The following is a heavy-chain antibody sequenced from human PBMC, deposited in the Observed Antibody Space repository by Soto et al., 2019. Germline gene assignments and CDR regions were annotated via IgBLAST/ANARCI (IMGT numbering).Heavy chain of an antibody. J-gene: IGHJ6*03. CDR3: PRVLGVDPKLYFSGRAV. CDR2: IFYSGTT. CDR1: GGSISSADYY. D-gene: IGHD3-16*01. Sequence: PSETLSLTCTVSGGSISSADYYWSWIRQTPGKGLEWIGHIFYSGTTYYNPSLKSRLTISVDTSKNHFSLRLTSVTAADTAVYYCPRVLGVDPKLYFSGRAVGGKGT. V-gene: IGHV4-30-4*01.